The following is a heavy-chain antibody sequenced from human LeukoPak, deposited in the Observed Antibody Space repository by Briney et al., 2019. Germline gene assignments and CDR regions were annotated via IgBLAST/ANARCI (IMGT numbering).Heavy chain of an antibody. V-gene: IGHV4-39*07. CDR3: ARGTLDYMDV. Sequence: SETLSLTCTVSGVSISSSNSYWSWIRQPPGKGLEWIGEINHSGSTNYNPSLKSRVTISVDTSKNQFSLKLSSVTAADTAVYYCARGTLDYMDVWGKGTTVTVSS. J-gene: IGHJ6*03. CDR2: INHSGST. D-gene: IGHD1-1*01. CDR1: GVSISSSNSY.